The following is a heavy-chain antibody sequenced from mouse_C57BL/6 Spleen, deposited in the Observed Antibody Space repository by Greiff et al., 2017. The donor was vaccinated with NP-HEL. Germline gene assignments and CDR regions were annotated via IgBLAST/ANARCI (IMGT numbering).Heavy chain of an antibody. D-gene: IGHD2-2*01. J-gene: IGHJ2*01. CDR3: ARERDMVRYFDY. CDR2: ISDGGSYT. V-gene: IGHV5-4*01. Sequence: EVKVVESGGGLVKPGGSLKLSCAASGFTFSSYAMSWVRQTPEKRLEWVATISDGGSYTYSPDNVKGRFTISRDNAKNNLYLQMSHLKSEDTAMYYCARERDMVRYFDYWGQGTTLTVSS. CDR1: GFTFSSYA.